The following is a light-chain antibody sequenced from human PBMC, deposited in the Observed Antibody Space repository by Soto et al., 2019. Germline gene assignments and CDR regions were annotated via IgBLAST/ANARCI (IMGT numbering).Light chain of an antibody. CDR2: DNN. CDR1: GSNIGNNY. Sequence: QSVLTQPPSVSAAPGQKVTISCSGRGSNIGNNYVSWYQQLPGTAPKLLIKDNNKRPSGIPDRFSGSKSGTSATLGITGLQTGDEADYYCGTWDSSLSAVVFGGGTKLTVL. V-gene: IGLV1-51*01. J-gene: IGLJ2*01. CDR3: GTWDSSLSAVV.